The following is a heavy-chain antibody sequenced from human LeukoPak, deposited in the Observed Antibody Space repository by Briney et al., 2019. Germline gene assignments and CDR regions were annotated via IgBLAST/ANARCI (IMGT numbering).Heavy chain of an antibody. CDR2: ISSSVSSI. CDR3: ARGGDYVWGSSYYFDY. Sequence: GGSLRLSCAASGFTFSNYDMNWVRQAPGKGLEWVSYISSSVSSIYYADSVKGRFTISRDNAKNLLYLQMNSLRAEDTAVYYCARGGDYVWGSSYYFDYWGQGTLVTVSS. V-gene: IGHV3-48*04. D-gene: IGHD3-16*01. J-gene: IGHJ4*02. CDR1: GFTFSNYD.